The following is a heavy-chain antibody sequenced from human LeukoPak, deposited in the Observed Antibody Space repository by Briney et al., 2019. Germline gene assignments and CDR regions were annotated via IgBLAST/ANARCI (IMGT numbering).Heavy chain of an antibody. CDR1: VFTFINYY. Sequence: GASVKVSCKASVFTFINYYMHWVRQAPGQGLEWLGIINLSGGSTHYPQKFQDRVTMTRDTSTSTVYMELSSLRSEDTAVYYCARDLDYGEKSEDYWGQGTLVTVSS. CDR3: ARDLDYGEKSEDY. CDR2: INLSGGST. D-gene: IGHD4/OR15-4a*01. J-gene: IGHJ4*02. V-gene: IGHV1-46*01.